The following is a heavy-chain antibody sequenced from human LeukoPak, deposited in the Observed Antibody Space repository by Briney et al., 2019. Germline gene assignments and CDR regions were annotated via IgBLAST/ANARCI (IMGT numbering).Heavy chain of an antibody. J-gene: IGHJ4*02. Sequence: GRSLRLSCATSGFSFSFYGMEWVRQAPGKGLEWVAVIWNDGSQKYYGDSVKGRFTISKDNSRKTVNLQMDSLRAEDTAVYYCAKAPSRYCSGGSCYSDSSGFDYWGQGTLVTVSS. CDR1: GFSFSFYG. CDR2: IWNDGSQK. CDR3: AKAPSRYCSGGSCYSDSSGFDY. V-gene: IGHV3-33*03. D-gene: IGHD2-15*01.